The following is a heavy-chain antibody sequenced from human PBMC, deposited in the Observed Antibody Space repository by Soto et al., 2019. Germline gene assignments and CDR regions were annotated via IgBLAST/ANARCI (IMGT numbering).Heavy chain of an antibody. V-gene: IGHV3-30-3*01. CDR3: ASDKSAFGVASHFDY. J-gene: IGHJ4*02. D-gene: IGHD3-3*01. Sequence: QVQLVESGGGVVQPGRSLRLSCAASGFTFSSYAMHWVRQAPGKGLEWVAVISYGGNNKYYADSVKGRFTISRDNSESTLYLQMNSLRAEDTAVYYCASDKSAFGVASHFDYWGQGTLVTVSS. CDR2: ISYGGNNK. CDR1: GFTFSSYA.